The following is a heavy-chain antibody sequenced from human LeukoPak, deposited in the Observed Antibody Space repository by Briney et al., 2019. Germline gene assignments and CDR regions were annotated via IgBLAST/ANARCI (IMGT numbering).Heavy chain of an antibody. CDR3: VKDSSWLVSDLYMDV. D-gene: IGHD6-19*01. J-gene: IGHJ6*03. CDR2: MRYNGENE. Sequence: GGSLRLSCVASGFTLSSYGMHWVRQAPGKGLEWVAFMRYNGENEYYANSVKGRFSTSRDTSQSTLYLQMNFLRPDDTALYYCVKDSSWLVSDLYMDVWGRGTTVTVSS. CDR1: GFTLSSYG. V-gene: IGHV3-30*02.